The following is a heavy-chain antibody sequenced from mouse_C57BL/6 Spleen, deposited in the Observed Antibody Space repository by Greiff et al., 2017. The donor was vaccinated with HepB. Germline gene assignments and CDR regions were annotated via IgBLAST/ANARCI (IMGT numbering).Heavy chain of an antibody. CDR1: GYSITSGYD. CDR2: ISYSGST. V-gene: IGHV3-1*01. J-gene: IGHJ4*01. Sequence: EVQLQESGPGMVKPSRSLSLTCTVTGYSITSGYDWHWIRHFPGNKLEWMGYISYSGSTNYNPSLKSRISITHDTSKNHFFLKLNSVTTEDTATYYCARGNFTDAMDYWGQGTSVTVSS. CDR3: ARGNFTDAMDY.